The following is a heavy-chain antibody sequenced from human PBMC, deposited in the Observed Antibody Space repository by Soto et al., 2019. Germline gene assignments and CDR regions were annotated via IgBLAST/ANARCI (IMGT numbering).Heavy chain of an antibody. Sequence: GGSLRLSCAASGFTFSDYYMSWIRQAPGKGLEWVSYISSSGSTIYYADSVKGRFTISRDNAKNSLYLQMNSLRAEDTAVYYCASYYGSGSYYNVWYYYYYMDVWGKGTTVTVSS. D-gene: IGHD3-10*01. CDR2: ISSSGSTI. J-gene: IGHJ6*03. V-gene: IGHV3-11*01. CDR3: ASYYGSGSYYNVWYYYYYMDV. CDR1: GFTFSDYY.